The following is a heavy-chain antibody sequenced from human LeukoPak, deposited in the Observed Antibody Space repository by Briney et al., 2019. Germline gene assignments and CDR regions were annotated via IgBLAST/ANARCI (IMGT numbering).Heavy chain of an antibody. Sequence: GEALKISCKGSGCGFTSYWIGWVRRMPGKGGEWMGIIYTGDSDTRYSPSFQGQVTISADKSISTAYLQWSSLKASDTAMYYCARRRHYDILTGYTAAYYFDYWGQGTLVTVSS. D-gene: IGHD3-9*01. V-gene: IGHV5-51*01. CDR1: GCGFTSYW. CDR2: IYTGDSDT. CDR3: ARRRHYDILTGYTAAYYFDY. J-gene: IGHJ4*02.